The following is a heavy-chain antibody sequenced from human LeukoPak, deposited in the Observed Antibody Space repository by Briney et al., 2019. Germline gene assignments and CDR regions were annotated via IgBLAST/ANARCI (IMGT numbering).Heavy chain of an antibody. CDR2: MNPNSGNT. CDR1: GYTFTSYD. J-gene: IGHJ5*02. CDR3: TRVDGGYYDSSGYYTNWFDP. D-gene: IGHD3-22*01. Sequence: GASVKVSCKASGYTFTSYDINWVRQATGQGLEWMGWMNPNSGNTGYAQKFQGRVTITRNTSISTAYMELSSLRSEDTAVYYCTRVDGGYYDSSGYYTNWFDPWGQGTLVTVSS. V-gene: IGHV1-8*03.